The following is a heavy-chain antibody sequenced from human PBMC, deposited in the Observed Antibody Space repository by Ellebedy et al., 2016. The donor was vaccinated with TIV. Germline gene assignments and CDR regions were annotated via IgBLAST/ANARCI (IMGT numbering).Heavy chain of an antibody. D-gene: IGHD2-15*01. CDR1: GSSLTDYY. Sequence: MPSETLSLTCSVSGSSLTDYYWSWIRQSPREGLEWIGNVYHTGTTIYNPSLQRRVTISVDTSKNQFSLKLPSVTAADTAVYYCTRTVQLSFYMNVWGRGTSVTV. V-gene: IGHV4-59*08. CDR3: TRTVQLSFYMNV. J-gene: IGHJ6*03. CDR2: VYHTGTT.